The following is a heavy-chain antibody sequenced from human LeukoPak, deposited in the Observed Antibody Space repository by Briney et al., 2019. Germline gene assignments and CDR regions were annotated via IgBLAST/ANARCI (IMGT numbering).Heavy chain of an antibody. CDR1: GFTISSYA. J-gene: IGHJ4*02. V-gene: IGHV3-64D*06. D-gene: IGHD3-9*01. CDR2: ISSNGGST. CDR3: VKGGYNILTGYYLFDY. Sequence: PGGSLRLSCSASGFTISSYAMHWVRQAPGKGLEYVSAISSNGGSTYYADSVKGRFTISRDNSKNTLYLQMSSLRAEDTAVYYCVKGGYNILTGYYLFDYWGQGTLVTVSS.